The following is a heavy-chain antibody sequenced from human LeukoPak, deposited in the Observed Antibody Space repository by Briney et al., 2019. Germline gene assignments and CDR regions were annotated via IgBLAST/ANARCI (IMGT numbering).Heavy chain of an antibody. CDR3: AREDSGGPGIVATSWGPRIDC. J-gene: IGHJ4*02. D-gene: IGHD5-12*01. V-gene: IGHV3-30*04. Sequence: PGRSLRLSCAASGFTFSSYAMHWVRQAPGKGLEWVAVISYDGSNKYYADSVKGRFTISRDNAKNSLYLQMNSLRAEDTAVYYCAREDSGGPGIVATSWGPRIDCWGQGTLVTVSS. CDR2: ISYDGSNK. CDR1: GFTFSSYA.